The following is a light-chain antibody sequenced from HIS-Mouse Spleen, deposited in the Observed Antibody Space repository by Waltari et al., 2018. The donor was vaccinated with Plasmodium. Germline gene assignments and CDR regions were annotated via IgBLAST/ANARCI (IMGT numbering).Light chain of an antibody. CDR1: ALPKKY. J-gene: IGLJ3*02. Sequence: SYELTQPPSVSVSPGQTARNTCSGDALPKKYAYWYQQKSGQAPGLVIYEDSKRPSGIPEGFSCSSSGTMATLTISGAQVEDEADYYCYSTDSSGNHRVFGGGTKLTVL. V-gene: IGLV3-10*01. CDR3: YSTDSSGNHRV. CDR2: EDS.